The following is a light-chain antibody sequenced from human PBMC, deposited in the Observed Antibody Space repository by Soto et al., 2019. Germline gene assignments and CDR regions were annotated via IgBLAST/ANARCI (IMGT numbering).Light chain of an antibody. Sequence: EMVMTPSPATLSVAPCERVTLSSSASQSVSSNYLAWYRQKPGQAPRLLIYGASSRATGIPDRFSGSGSGTDFTLTISRLEPEDFAVYYCQQYGSSSWTFGQGTKVDNK. CDR1: QSVSSNY. J-gene: IGKJ1*01. CDR2: GAS. CDR3: QQYGSSSWT. V-gene: IGKV3-20*01.